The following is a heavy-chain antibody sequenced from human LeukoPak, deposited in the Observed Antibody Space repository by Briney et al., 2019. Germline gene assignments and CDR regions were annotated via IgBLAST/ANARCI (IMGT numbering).Heavy chain of an antibody. CDR2: ISYDGINN. CDR1: GFTFSSYG. Sequence: GGSLRLSCAASGFTFSSYGMHWVRQAPGKGLEWVAFISYDGINNHYADSVKGRFTISRDNSKNTLYLQMNSLRLEDTAVYYCAEDPGTVTAGDYGYWGQGTLLTVSS. V-gene: IGHV3-30*18. D-gene: IGHD4-17*01. CDR3: AEDPGTVTAGDYGY. J-gene: IGHJ4*02.